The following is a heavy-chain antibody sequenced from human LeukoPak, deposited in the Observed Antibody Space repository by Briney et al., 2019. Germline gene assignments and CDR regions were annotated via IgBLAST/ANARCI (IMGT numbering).Heavy chain of an antibody. CDR2: IWYDESNK. J-gene: IGHJ5*02. V-gene: IGHV3-30*02. Sequence: GGSLRLSCAASGFTFSSYGMHWVRQAPGKGLEWVTFIWYDESNKYYADSVKGRFTISRDNSKNTLYLQMNGLRAEDTAVYYCAKGNWFDPWGQGTLVTVSS. CDR1: GFTFSSYG. CDR3: AKGNWFDP.